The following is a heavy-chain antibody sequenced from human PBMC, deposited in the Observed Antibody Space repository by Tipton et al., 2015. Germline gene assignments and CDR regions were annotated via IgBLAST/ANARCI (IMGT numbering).Heavy chain of an antibody. CDR2: MTTGEST. Sequence: TLSLTCTVSGDSINRGRYHWSWIRQSAGKGLEWIGRMTTGESTSYNPTLYSRVTVSIDMSKNQFSLKLNSVAAGDTAMYYCARDPVDGYSFFDYWGPGILVTVSS. J-gene: IGHJ4*02. D-gene: IGHD5-24*01. CDR3: ARDPVDGYSFFDY. V-gene: IGHV4-61*02. CDR1: GDSINRGRYH.